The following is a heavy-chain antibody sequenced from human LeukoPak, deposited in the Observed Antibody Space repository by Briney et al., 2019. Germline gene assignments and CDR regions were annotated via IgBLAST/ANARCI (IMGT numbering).Heavy chain of an antibody. CDR2: IKSKTDGGTA. V-gene: IGHV3-15*01. D-gene: IGHD5-12*01. J-gene: IGHJ4*02. CDR3: MRGYSGYDLG. Sequence: GGSLRLSCAASGFTFSNAWMSWVRQAPGKGLEWVGRIKSKTDGGTADYAAPVKGRFTISRDDSKNTLYLQMNNLKSEDTGVYYCMRGYSGYDLGWGQGILVTVSS. CDR1: GFTFSNAW.